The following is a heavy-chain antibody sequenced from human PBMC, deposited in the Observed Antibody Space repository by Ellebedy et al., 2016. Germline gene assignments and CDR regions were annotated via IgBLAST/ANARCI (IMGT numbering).Heavy chain of an antibody. J-gene: IGHJ4*02. D-gene: IGHD2-21*02. CDR3: AKEVCGGDCYLDY. CDR2: ISGSGGST. Sequence: GESLKISCAASGFTFSSYAMSWVRQAPGKGLEWVSAISGSGGSTYYADSVKGRFTISRDNSKNTLYLQMNSLRAEDTAVYYCAKEVCGGDCYLDYWGQGTLVTVSS. CDR1: GFTFSSYA. V-gene: IGHV3-23*01.